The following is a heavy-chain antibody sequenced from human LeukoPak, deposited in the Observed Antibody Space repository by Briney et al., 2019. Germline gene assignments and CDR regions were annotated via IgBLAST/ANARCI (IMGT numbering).Heavy chain of an antibody. D-gene: IGHD1-26*01. CDR2: IAHDGTT. V-gene: IGHV4-4*02. J-gene: IGHJ4*02. Sequence: PSDTLSLTRGVSGGSIDITNYWSWVRQAPGKGLEWIGEIAHDGTTNYNPSLRSRVAMSFDRANNQFSLSLTSVTAADTAVYYCTKEDRPYCPFAYWGQGVLVTVSS. CDR3: TKEDRPYCPFAY. CDR1: GGSIDITNY.